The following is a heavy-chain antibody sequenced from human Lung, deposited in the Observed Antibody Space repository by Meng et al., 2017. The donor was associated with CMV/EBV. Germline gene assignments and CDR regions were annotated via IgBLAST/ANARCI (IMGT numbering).Heavy chain of an antibody. Sequence: SVKVSCXASGYTFSTYTIIWVRQAPGQGLEWMGWISPYNGDTNYAPKFQGRVSMTTDTSTSTAYLELRSLRSDDTAVYYCARGYDFWSAYYLIDPWGQGTLVTVSS. D-gene: IGHD3-3*01. CDR3: ARGYDFWSAYYLIDP. CDR2: ISPYNGDT. CDR1: GYTFSTYT. J-gene: IGHJ5*02. V-gene: IGHV1-18*01.